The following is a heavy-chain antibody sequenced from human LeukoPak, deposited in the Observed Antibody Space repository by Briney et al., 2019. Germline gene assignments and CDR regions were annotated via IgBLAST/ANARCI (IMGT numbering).Heavy chain of an antibody. CDR1: GFIFSSYG. CDR3: AKDPDIVVVPAKPTGFDY. Sequence: PGGSLRLSCAASGFIFSSYGMHWVRQAPGKGLEWVAVISYDGSNKYYADSVKGRFTISRDNSKNTLYLQMNSLRAEDTAVYYCAKDPDIVVVPAKPTGFDYWGQGTLVTVSS. D-gene: IGHD2-2*01. CDR2: ISYDGSNK. J-gene: IGHJ4*02. V-gene: IGHV3-30*18.